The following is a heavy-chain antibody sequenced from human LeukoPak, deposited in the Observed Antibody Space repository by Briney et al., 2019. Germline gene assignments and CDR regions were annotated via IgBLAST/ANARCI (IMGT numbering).Heavy chain of an antibody. Sequence: GASVKVSCTASGGTFSSYAISWVRQAPGQGLEWMGRIIPILGIANYAQKLQGRVTITADKSTSTAYMELSSLRSEDTAVYYCASGHYGDYGQWSSMNYWGQGTLVTVSS. CDR2: IIPILGIA. CDR1: GGTFSSYA. J-gene: IGHJ4*02. D-gene: IGHD4-17*01. V-gene: IGHV1-69*04. CDR3: ASGHYGDYGQWSSMNY.